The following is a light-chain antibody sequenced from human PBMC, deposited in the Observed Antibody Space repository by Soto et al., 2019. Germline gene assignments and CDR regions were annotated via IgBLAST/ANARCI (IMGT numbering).Light chain of an antibody. CDR1: QSVSSTF. V-gene: IGKV3-20*01. CDR2: AAS. Sequence: EIVLTQSPGTLSLSPGERATLSCRASQSVSSTFLAWYQQKPGQAPRLLIYAASSRATGIPDRFSGSGSGTDFTLTISRLEPEDFAVYYCQQYGSSLFGFGPGTKVDIK. J-gene: IGKJ3*01. CDR3: QQYGSSLFG.